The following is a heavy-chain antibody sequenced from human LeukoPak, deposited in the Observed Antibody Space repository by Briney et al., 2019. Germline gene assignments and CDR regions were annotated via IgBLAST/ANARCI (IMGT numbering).Heavy chain of an antibody. CDR2: IRSKANSYAT. V-gene: IGHV3-73*01. CDR3: TSTVGVDY. CDR1: GFTFSGSA. J-gene: IGHJ4*02. D-gene: IGHD4-17*01. Sequence: GGSLKLSCAASGFTFSGSAMHWVRQASGKGLEWVGRIRSKANSYATAYAASVKGRFTISRDDSKNAAYLQMNSLKTEDTAVYYCTSTVGVDYWGQRTLVTVSS.